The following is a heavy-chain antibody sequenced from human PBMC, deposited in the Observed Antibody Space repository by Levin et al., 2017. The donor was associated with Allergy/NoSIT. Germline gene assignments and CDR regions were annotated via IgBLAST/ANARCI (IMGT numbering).Heavy chain of an antibody. CDR3: ARTYRLYYYDSSGYYTNWFDP. D-gene: IGHD3-22*01. J-gene: IGHJ5*02. V-gene: IGHV1-8*01. CDR1: GYTFTSYD. Sequence: ASVKVSCKASGYTFTSYDINWVRQATGQGLEWMGWMNPNSGNTGYAQKFQGRVTMTRNTSISTAYMELSSLKSEDTAVYYCARTYRLYYYDSSGYYTNWFDPWGQGTLVTVSS. CDR2: MNPNSGNT.